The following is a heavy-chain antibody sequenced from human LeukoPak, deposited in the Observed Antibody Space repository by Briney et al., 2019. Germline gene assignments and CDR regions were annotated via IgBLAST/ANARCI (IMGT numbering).Heavy chain of an antibody. D-gene: IGHD3-22*01. J-gene: IGHJ4*02. CDR1: GFTFSSYE. V-gene: IGHV3-48*03. CDR3: ARSVYGSSGYLYYFDY. CDR2: ISSSGSTI. Sequence: PGGSLRLSCAASGFTFSSYEMNWVRQAPGKGLEWVSYISSSGSTIYYADSVKGRFTISRDNAKNSLYLQMNSLRAEDTAVYYCARSVYGSSGYLYYFDYWGQGTLVTVSS.